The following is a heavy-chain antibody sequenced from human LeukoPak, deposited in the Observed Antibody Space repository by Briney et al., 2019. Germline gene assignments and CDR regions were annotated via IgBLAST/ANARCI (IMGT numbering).Heavy chain of an antibody. J-gene: IGHJ4*02. Sequence: PSETLSLTCTVSGASIFGSYWSWIRQPPGKGLEWIGYIYYTGDSNYNPSLKSRATTSLDTSRSQFSLMLSSVTAADTAIYYCARHTFARPFDSWGQGTLVTVSS. CDR3: ARHTFARPFDS. V-gene: IGHV4-59*08. CDR1: GASIFGSY. D-gene: IGHD6-6*01. CDR2: IYYTGDS.